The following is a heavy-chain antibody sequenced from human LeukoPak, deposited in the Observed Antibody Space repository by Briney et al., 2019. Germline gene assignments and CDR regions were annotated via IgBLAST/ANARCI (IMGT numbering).Heavy chain of an antibody. CDR3: ARIDFDYGGNPYAFDI. D-gene: IGHD4-23*01. CDR2: IYYSGST. J-gene: IGHJ3*02. V-gene: IGHV4-59*01. Sequence: SATLSLTCTVSGGSISSYFWSWIRQPPGKGLEWIGYIYYSGSTNYNPSLKSRVTISVDTSKNQFSLKLSSVTAADTAVYYCARIDFDYGGNPYAFDIWGQGTMVTVSS. CDR1: GGSISSYF.